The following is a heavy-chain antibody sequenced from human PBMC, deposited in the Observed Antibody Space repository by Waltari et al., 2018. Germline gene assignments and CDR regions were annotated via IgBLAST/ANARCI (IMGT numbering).Heavy chain of an antibody. D-gene: IGHD3-22*01. CDR2: IYHSGSN. J-gene: IGHJ4*02. CDR1: GGSISSSNW. V-gene: IGHV4-4*02. Sequence: QVQLQESGPGLVKPSGTLSLTCAVSGGSISSSNWWSWVRQPPGKGLEWIGEIYHSGSNNYNPSLKRRVTISGDKSKIQFSLKLSSVTAADTAVYYCARSSSGYYYVGWYFDYWGQGTLVTVSS. CDR3: ARSSSGYYYVGWYFDY.